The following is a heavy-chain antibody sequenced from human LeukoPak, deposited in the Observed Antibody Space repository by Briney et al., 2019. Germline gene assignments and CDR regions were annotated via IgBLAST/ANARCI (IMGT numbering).Heavy chain of an antibody. CDR2: IYYSGST. Sequence: SETLSLTCTVSGGSISSSSYYWGWIRQPPGKGLEWIGTIYYSGSTYYNPSLKSRVTISVDTSKNQFSLKLSSVTAADTAVYYCASSGYSSNWSQHAFDIWGQGTMVTVSS. J-gene: IGHJ3*02. D-gene: IGHD6-13*01. V-gene: IGHV4-39*07. CDR1: GGSISSSSYY. CDR3: ASSGYSSNWSQHAFDI.